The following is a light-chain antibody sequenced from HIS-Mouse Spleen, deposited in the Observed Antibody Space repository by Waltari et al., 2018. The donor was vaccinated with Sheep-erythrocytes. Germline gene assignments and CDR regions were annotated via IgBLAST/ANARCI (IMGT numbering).Light chain of an antibody. CDR2: EVS. Sequence: QSALTQPPSASGSPGQSVTITCTGTSSDVGGYNYVSCNQHHPGKAPNPMIYEVSTRPSGVPDRFSGSKSGNTASLTVSGLQAEDEADYYCSSYAGSNNWVFGGGTKLTVL. V-gene: IGLV2-8*01. J-gene: IGLJ3*02. CDR3: SSYAGSNNWV. CDR1: SSDVGGYNY.